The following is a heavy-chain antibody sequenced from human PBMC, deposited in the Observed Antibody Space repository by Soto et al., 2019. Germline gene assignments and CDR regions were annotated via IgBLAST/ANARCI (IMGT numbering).Heavy chain of an antibody. CDR2: INHSGST. CDR1: GGSFSGYY. D-gene: IGHD3-10*01. V-gene: IGHV4-34*01. CDR3: ARSRYYGSGGSDY. J-gene: IGHJ4*01. Sequence: QVQLQQWGAGLLKPSETLSLTCAVYGGSFSGYYWSWIRQPPGKGLEWIGEINHSGSTNYNPSLKSRVNISVDTSKNQFSLKLSSVTAADTAVYYCARSRYYGSGGSDYWGHGTLVTVSS.